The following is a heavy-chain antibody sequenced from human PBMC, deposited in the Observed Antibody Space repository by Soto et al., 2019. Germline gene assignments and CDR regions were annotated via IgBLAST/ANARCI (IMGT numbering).Heavy chain of an antibody. CDR2: INPSGGT. J-gene: IGHJ4*02. CDR3: ARVYCSGGGCYSIDS. Sequence: QVQLVQSGAEVKKPGASVKVSCKASGHTFTSYYMHWVRQAPGQGLEWMGIINPSGGTSSAQKFQGRVTMTRDTSTSTVYMELSSRRFEDTAVYYCARVYCSGGGCYSIDSWGQGTLVTVSS. V-gene: IGHV1-46*03. D-gene: IGHD2-15*01. CDR1: GHTFTSYY.